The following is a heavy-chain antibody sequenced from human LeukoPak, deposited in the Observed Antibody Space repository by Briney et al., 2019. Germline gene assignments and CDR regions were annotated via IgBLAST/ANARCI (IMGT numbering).Heavy chain of an antibody. D-gene: IGHD3-3*01. J-gene: IGHJ4*02. Sequence: PSETLSLTCTVSGGSISSGGYYWRWIRQHPGKGLEWIGYIYYSASTYYNPSLKSRVTISVDTSKNQFSLKLSSVTAADTAVYYCASSTIFGVVIETWGQGTLVTVSS. CDR3: ASSTIFGVVIET. V-gene: IGHV4-31*03. CDR1: GGSISSGGYY. CDR2: IYYSAST.